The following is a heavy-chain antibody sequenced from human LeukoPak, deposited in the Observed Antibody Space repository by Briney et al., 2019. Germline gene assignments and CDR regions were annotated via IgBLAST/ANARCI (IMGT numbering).Heavy chain of an antibody. Sequence: FETLSLTCTVSVDSLCNYDWSWIREPRGTGLEWIGVIYYSGSTNYNPSLRSRVTISVDTSKNQFSLKLSSVTAADTAVYDCAGHWGDSPNHSDDLYAFDIWGQGTMVTVSS. CDR2: IYYSGST. J-gene: IGHJ3*02. D-gene: IGHD1-14*01. CDR3: AGHWGDSPNHSDDLYAFDI. CDR1: VDSLCNYD. V-gene: IGHV4-59*08.